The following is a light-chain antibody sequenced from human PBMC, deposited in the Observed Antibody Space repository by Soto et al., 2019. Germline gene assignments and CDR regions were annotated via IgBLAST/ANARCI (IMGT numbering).Light chain of an antibody. J-gene: IGLJ2*01. CDR3: AAWDDDLSGLL. CDR1: NSNIGSNT. Sequence: QSEMTQSPSTSETPGQRVTISCSGANSNIGSNTVNWYQQVTGSAPKLLIYTDNQRPSGVPDRFSASKSGTSASLVISGVQSEDEADYFCAAWDDDLSGLLFGGGTKVTVL. CDR2: TDN. V-gene: IGLV1-44*01.